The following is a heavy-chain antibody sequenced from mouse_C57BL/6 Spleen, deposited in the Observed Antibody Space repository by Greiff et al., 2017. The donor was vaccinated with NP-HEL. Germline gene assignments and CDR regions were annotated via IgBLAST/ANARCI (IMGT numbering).Heavy chain of an antibody. J-gene: IGHJ2*01. CDR1: GYAFSSSW. CDR3: ARGITTDDY. D-gene: IGHD1-1*01. V-gene: IGHV1-82*01. CDR2: IYPGDGDT. Sequence: QVQLKESGPELVKPGASVKISCKASGYAFSSSWMNWVKQRPGKGLEWIGRIYPGDGDTNYNGKFKGKATLTADKSSSTAYMQLSSLTSEDSAVYFCARGITTDDYWGQGTTLTVSS.